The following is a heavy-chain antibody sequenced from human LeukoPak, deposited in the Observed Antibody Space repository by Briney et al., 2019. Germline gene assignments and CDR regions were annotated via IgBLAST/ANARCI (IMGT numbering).Heavy chain of an antibody. CDR1: GGSMTTDS. CDR3: SRAPVQDLSFVGWFDS. V-gene: IGHV4-4*07. D-gene: IGHD1-26*01. CDR2: ISASGNT. J-gene: IGHJ5*01. Sequence: PSETLSLTCTVSGGSMTTDSWNWIRLPAGKGLEWIGRISASGNTNYNPSLFTRVTMSISTSENQFSLTLNSVTAADTAVYFCSRAPVQDLSFVGWFDSWGQGTLVIVSS.